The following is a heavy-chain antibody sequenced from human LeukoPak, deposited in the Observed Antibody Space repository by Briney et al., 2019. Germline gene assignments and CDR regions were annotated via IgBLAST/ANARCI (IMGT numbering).Heavy chain of an antibody. CDR3: ARGKIWSPVYLSH. V-gene: IGHV4-4*07. Sequence: PSETLSLTCTVSGGSISNYYWSWIRQPAGKGLEWIGRIYSSGTTNYNPSLKSRVTISMDTSKNQFSLKLSSVTAADTAVYYCARGKIWSPVYLSHWGQGTLVTVSS. D-gene: IGHD3-10*01. CDR1: GGSISNYY. CDR2: IYSSGTT. J-gene: IGHJ4*02.